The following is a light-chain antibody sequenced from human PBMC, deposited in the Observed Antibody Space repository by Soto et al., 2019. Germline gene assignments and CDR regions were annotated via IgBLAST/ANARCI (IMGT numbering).Light chain of an antibody. Sequence: EIVLTQSPGTLSLSPGERASLSCRASQSISSNYLAWYQQRPGQAPRLLIYGASTRAIGIPDRFSGSGSGTDFTLTISRLEPEDFAVYYCQQYGGSPFTFGPGTKVDIK. CDR1: QSISSNY. CDR3: QQYGGSPFT. J-gene: IGKJ3*01. V-gene: IGKV3-20*01. CDR2: GAS.